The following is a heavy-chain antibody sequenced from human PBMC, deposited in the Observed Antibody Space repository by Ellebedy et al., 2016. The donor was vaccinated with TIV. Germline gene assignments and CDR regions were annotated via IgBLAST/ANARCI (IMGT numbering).Heavy chain of an antibody. Sequence: GESLKISCAASGFTFSTYGMHWVRQAPGKGLEWVAVLWCDGSREYYADSVKGRFTVSRDNSKNTLYLQMNSLRTEDTAVYYCASERSGYDFDYWGQGTLVTVSA. J-gene: IGHJ4*02. CDR2: LWCDGSRE. V-gene: IGHV3-33*01. CDR1: GFTFSTYG. CDR3: ASERSGYDFDY. D-gene: IGHD5-12*01.